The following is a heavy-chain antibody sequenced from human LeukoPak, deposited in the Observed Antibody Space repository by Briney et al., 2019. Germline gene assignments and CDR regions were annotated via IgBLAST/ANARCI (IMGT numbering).Heavy chain of an antibody. CDR3: ARHEVDSSGPLDY. D-gene: IGHD6-19*01. V-gene: IGHV4-34*01. CDR1: GGSFSGYY. J-gene: IGHJ4*02. Sequence: SETLSLTCAVYGGSFSGYYWSWIRQPPGKGLEWIGEINHSGSTNYNPSLKSRVTISVDTSKNQFSLKLSSVTAADTAAYYCARHEVDSSGPLDYWGQGTLVTVSS. CDR2: INHSGST.